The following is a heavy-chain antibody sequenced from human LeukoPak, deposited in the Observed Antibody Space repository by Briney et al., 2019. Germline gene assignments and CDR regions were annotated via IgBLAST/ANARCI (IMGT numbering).Heavy chain of an antibody. J-gene: IGHJ3*02. CDR1: GFTFSNDW. Sequence: PGGSLRLSCASSGFTFSNDWMTWVLEAQGKGLEWVANINKDGSKKTYVDSVKGRFTISRDNSKNSLFLQMNSLRAEDTAIYYCARDTSPSSSSSYFDAFDMWGQGTMVTVSS. V-gene: IGHV3-7*01. D-gene: IGHD6-19*01. CDR3: ARDTSPSSSSSYFDAFDM. CDR2: INKDGSKK.